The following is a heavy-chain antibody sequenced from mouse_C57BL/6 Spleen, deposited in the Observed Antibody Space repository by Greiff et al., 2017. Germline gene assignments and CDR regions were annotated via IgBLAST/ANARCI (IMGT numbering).Heavy chain of an antibody. CDR3: ARKGDYYGSSYGNYAMDY. CDR1: GFSLTSYG. CDR2: IWSGGST. D-gene: IGHD1-1*01. J-gene: IGHJ4*01. Sequence: QVQLQQSGPGLVQPSQSLSITCTVSGFSLTSYGVHWVRQSPGKGLEWLGVIWSGGSTDDNAAFISRLSISKDNSKSQVFFKMNSLQADDTAIYYCARKGDYYGSSYGNYAMDYWGQGTSVTVSS. V-gene: IGHV2-2*01.